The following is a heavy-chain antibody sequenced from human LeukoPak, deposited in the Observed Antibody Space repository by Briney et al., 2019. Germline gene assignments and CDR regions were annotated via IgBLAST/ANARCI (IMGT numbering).Heavy chain of an antibody. V-gene: IGHV3-48*02. CDR1: GFPFGSYV. Sequence: GGSLRLSCEASGFPFGSYVMSWVRQAPGKGLEWIAYINHNAEMIYYPDFVKGRFSISRDNAKNSLYLQMNALRYEDTAIYYCARDHDWAFDLWGQGTLVTVSS. J-gene: IGHJ4*02. D-gene: IGHD3-9*01. CDR2: INHNAEMI. CDR3: ARDHDWAFDL.